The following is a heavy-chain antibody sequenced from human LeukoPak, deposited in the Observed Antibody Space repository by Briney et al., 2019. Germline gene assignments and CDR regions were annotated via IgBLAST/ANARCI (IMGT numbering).Heavy chain of an antibody. Sequence: SETLSLTCAVYGGSFSGYYWSWIRQPPGKGLEWIGEINHSGSTNCNPSLKSRVTISVDTSKNQFSLKLSSVTAADTAVYYCARLVAVAGTKVYDYWGQGTLVTVSS. V-gene: IGHV4-34*01. CDR2: INHSGST. D-gene: IGHD6-19*01. CDR1: GGSFSGYY. J-gene: IGHJ4*02. CDR3: ARLVAVAGTKVYDY.